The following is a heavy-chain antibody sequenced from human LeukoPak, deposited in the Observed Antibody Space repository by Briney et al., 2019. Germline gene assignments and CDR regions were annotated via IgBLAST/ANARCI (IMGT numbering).Heavy chain of an antibody. CDR2: IIPIFGTA. J-gene: IGHJ5*02. CDR1: GGTFSSYA. Sequence: SVKVSCKASGGTFSSYAISWVRQAPGQGLEWMGGIIPIFGTANYAQKFQGRVTITADESTSTAYMELSILRSEDTAVYYCARGDAAAATLFDPWGQGTLVTVSS. D-gene: IGHD6-13*01. CDR3: ARGDAAAATLFDP. V-gene: IGHV1-69*13.